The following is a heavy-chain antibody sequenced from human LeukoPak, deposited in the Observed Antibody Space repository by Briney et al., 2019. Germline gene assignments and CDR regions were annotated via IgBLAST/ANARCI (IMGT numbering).Heavy chain of an antibody. CDR1: GGSIRNYY. CDR2: MYYSGST. CDR3: ARDGSSWYGWFDP. Sequence: SETLSLTCTVSGGSIRNYYWSWVRQPPGKGLEWIGYMYYSGSTNYNPSLKSRVTISVDTSKNQFSLKLSSVTAADTAVYYCARDGSSWYGWFDPWGQGTLVTVSS. V-gene: IGHV4-59*01. D-gene: IGHD6-13*01. J-gene: IGHJ5*02.